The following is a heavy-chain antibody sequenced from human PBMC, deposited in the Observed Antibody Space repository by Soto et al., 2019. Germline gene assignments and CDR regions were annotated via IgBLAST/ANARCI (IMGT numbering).Heavy chain of an antibody. D-gene: IGHD2-15*01. V-gene: IGHV3-30*03. J-gene: IGHJ6*02. Sequence: QVQLVESGGGVVQPGRSLRLSCAASGFTFSSYGMHWVRQAPGKGLEWVAVISYDGSNKYYADSVKGRFTISRDNSKSTLYLQMNSLRAEDTAVYYCAIDLNYSLGRNYYYYGMDVWGQGTTVTVSS. CDR2: ISYDGSNK. CDR1: GFTFSSYG. CDR3: AIDLNYSLGRNYYYYGMDV.